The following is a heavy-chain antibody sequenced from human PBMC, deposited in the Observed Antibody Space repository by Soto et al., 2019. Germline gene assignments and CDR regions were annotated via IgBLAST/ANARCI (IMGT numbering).Heavy chain of an antibody. V-gene: IGHV3-30-3*01. Sequence: PGGSLRLSCAASGFTFSSSAMHWVRQAPGKGLEWVAVISYDGSNKYYADSVKGRFTISRDNSKNTVYLQMNSLRGEDTAVYYCAKDGAIAAADYFFDYWGQGSLVTVSS. D-gene: IGHD6-13*01. CDR2: ISYDGSNK. CDR1: GFTFSSSA. J-gene: IGHJ4*02. CDR3: AKDGAIAAADYFFDY.